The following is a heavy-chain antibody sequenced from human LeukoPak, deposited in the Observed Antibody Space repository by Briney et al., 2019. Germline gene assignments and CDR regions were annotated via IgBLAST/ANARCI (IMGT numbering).Heavy chain of an antibody. CDR2: ISGSGTST. J-gene: IGHJ4*02. CDR3: AKEPASGSCFDY. D-gene: IGHD3-10*01. CDR1: GYTFNSYA. V-gene: IGHV3-23*01. Sequence: GGSLRLSCTASGYTFNSYAMSWVRQAPGKGLEWVSGISGSGTSTYYADSVRGRFAISRDNSKNTLYLQMNSLRAEDTALYYCAKEPASGSCFDYWGQGTLVTVSS.